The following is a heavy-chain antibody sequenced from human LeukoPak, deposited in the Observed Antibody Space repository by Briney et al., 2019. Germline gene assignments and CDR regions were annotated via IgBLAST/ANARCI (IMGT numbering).Heavy chain of an antibody. CDR3: AGYGGSYPYYMDV. CDR1: AFSVSTNY. J-gene: IGHJ6*03. V-gene: IGHV3-66*01. CDR2: IYTVGTT. Sequence: GSLRLSCAASAFSVSTNYMSWVRQAPGKGLEWVSVIYTVGTTYYADSVKGRFTISRDTSTSTLYLQLNSLRAEDTATYYCAGYGGSYPYYMDVWGKGTTVTLSS. D-gene: IGHD1-26*01.